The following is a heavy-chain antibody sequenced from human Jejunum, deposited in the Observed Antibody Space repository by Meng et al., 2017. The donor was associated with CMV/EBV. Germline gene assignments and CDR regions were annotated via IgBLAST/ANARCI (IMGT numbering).Heavy chain of an antibody. Sequence: GVTFTTWMHWVRQAPGEGLGGVARISHDGSSTTYADSVKGRFTLSRDNAKNTLFLQMNSLRVEDTAVYFCARGPDHSSRWYGLDSWGQGTLVTVSS. J-gene: IGHJ4*02. CDR2: ISHDGSST. CDR3: ARGPDHSSRWYGLDS. D-gene: IGHD6-13*01. V-gene: IGHV3-74*01. CDR1: GVTFTTW.